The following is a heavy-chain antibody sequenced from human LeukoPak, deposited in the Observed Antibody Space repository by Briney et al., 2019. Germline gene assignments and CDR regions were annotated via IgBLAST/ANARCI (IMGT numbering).Heavy chain of an antibody. Sequence: PSETLSLTCAVYGGSFSGYYWSWIRQPPGKGLEWVGTVYYTGSTYYNPSLKSRVTISVDTSKNQFSLKLSSVTAADTAVYYCARLVRGIYDYFDYWGQGTLVTVSS. CDR1: GGSFSGYY. D-gene: IGHD3-10*01. V-gene: IGHV4-34*01. CDR3: ARLVRGIYDYFDY. CDR2: VYYTGST. J-gene: IGHJ4*02.